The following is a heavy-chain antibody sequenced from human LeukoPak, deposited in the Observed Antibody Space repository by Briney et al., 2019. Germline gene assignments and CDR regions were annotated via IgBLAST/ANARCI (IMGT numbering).Heavy chain of an antibody. Sequence: PSETLSLTCTVSGGSISSYYWSWIRQPAGKGLEWIGRIYTSGSTNYNPSLKSRVTMSVDTSKNQFSLKLSSVTAADTAMYYCARGGDIVVVPAAMSRLSWFDPWGQGTLVTVSS. CDR3: ARGGDIVVVPAAMSRLSWFDP. CDR1: GGSISSYY. J-gene: IGHJ5*02. CDR2: IYTSGST. V-gene: IGHV4-4*07. D-gene: IGHD2-2*01.